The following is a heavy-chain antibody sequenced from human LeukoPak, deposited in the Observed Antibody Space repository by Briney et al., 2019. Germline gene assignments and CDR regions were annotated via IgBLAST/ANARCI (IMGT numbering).Heavy chain of an antibody. V-gene: IGHV1-2*02. CDR1: GYTFTGYY. J-gene: IGHJ3*02. Sequence: ASVKVSCKASGYTFTGYYLHWVRQAPGQGLEWMGWINPNSGGTNYAQKFQGGVTMTRDTSISTAYMELSRLRSDDTAVYYCARDRVQLWLFQAFDIWGRGTMVTVSS. CDR2: INPNSGGT. D-gene: IGHD5-18*01. CDR3: ARDRVQLWLFQAFDI.